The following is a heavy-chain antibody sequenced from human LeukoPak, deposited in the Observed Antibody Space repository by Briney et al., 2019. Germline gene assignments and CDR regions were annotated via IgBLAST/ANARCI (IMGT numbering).Heavy chain of an antibody. CDR2: IRKDGSDI. CDR3: ARGAGEADSDRIAAAGFWFDP. Sequence: GGSLRLSCAASGFSVNTNYMTLVRQAPGKGLEWVANIRKDGSDIHYVDSVKGRFTISRDNAKNSLYLEMSSLRGEDTALYYCARGAGEADSDRIAAAGFWFDPWGQGTLVTVSS. D-gene: IGHD6-13*01. CDR1: GFSVNTNY. J-gene: IGHJ5*02. V-gene: IGHV3-7*01.